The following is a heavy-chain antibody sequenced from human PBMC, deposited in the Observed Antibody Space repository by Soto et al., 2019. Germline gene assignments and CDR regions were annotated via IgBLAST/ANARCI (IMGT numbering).Heavy chain of an antibody. J-gene: IGHJ4*02. D-gene: IGHD2-15*01. CDR1: GFTFSTYT. V-gene: IGHV3-21*01. Sequence: EVHLVESGGGLVKPGGSLRLSCAASGFTFSTYTMNWVRQAPGKGLEWVSSISSSSSYIYYADSVKGRFTISRDNAKNSLYLQMNSLRAEDTAVYYCARAWGIVVVAAYFDYWGQGTLFSVSA. CDR3: ARAWGIVVVAAYFDY. CDR2: ISSSSSYI.